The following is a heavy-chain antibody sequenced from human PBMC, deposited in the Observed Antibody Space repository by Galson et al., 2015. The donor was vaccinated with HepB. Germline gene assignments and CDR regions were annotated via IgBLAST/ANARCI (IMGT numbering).Heavy chain of an antibody. D-gene: IGHD6-19*01. CDR2: INPNSGGT. Sequence: LEWMGRINPNSGGTNYAQKFQGRVTMTRDTSITTAYMELSRLRSDDTVVYYCARGDWDSSGLFDQWGQGTLVTVSS. J-gene: IGHJ4*02. V-gene: IGHV1-2*05. CDR3: ARGDWDSSGLFDQ.